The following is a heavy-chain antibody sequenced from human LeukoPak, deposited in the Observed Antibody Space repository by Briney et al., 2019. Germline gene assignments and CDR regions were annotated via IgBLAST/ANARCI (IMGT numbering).Heavy chain of an antibody. CDR2: INSDGSNT. J-gene: IGHJ4*02. CDR1: GFTFSGYP. V-gene: IGHV3-74*01. Sequence: PGGSLRLSCAASGFTFSGYPIHWVRQAPGKGLVWVSRINSDGSNTNYADFVKGRFTISRDNAKNTLYLQMNSLRAEDTAVYYCAREPQSWSYFDYWGQGTLVTVSS. D-gene: IGHD2-8*02. CDR3: AREPQSWSYFDY.